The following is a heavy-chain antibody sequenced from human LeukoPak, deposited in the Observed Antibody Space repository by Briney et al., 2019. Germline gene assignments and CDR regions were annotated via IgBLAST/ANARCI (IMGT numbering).Heavy chain of an antibody. D-gene: IGHD6-13*01. V-gene: IGHV5-51*01. Sequence: GESLKISCKGSGYSFPSYWIGWVRQMPGKGLEWMGIIYPGDSDIRYSPTFQGRVTISADTSISTAYLQWSSLKASDTAMYYCARGGSSWYLNYFDYWGQGSLVTVSS. J-gene: IGHJ4*02. CDR3: ARGGSSWYLNYFDY. CDR2: IYPGDSDI. CDR1: GYSFPSYW.